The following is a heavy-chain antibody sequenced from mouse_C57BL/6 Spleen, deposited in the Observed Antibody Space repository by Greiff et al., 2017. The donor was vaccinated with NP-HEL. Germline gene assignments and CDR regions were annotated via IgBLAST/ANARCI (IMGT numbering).Heavy chain of an antibody. J-gene: IGHJ4*01. CDR3: ARQGTVVAPAMDY. Sequence: DVQLQESGGDLVKPGGSLKLSCAASGFTFSSYGMSWVRQTPDKRLEWVATISSGGSYTYYPDSVKGRFPISRDNAKNTLYLQMSSLKSEDTAMYDCARQGTVVAPAMDYWGQGTSVTVSS. D-gene: IGHD1-1*01. CDR1: GFTFSSYG. CDR2: ISSGGSYT. V-gene: IGHV5-6*01.